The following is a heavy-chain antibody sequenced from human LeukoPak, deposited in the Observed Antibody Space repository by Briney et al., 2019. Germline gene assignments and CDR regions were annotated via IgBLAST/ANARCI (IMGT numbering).Heavy chain of an antibody. CDR1: GGSIRSSGYY. CDR3: ARRYGGHLGHFDY. CDR2: IYHSGTT. V-gene: IGHV4-39*01. J-gene: IGHJ4*02. D-gene: IGHD5-12*01. Sequence: SETLSLTCTVSGGSIRSSGYYWGWMRQSPGKGLEWIGTIYHSGTTRYNPSHRGRVTMSVDTSKNQFFLRLTSVTASDTAVYYRARRYGGHLGHFDYWGQGALVTVSS.